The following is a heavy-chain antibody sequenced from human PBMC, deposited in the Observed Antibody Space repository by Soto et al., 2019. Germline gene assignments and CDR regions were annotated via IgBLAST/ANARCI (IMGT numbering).Heavy chain of an antibody. D-gene: IGHD6-13*01. Sequence: QVTVKESGPVLVKPTETLTLTCTVSGFSLRNAGLGVSWIRQPPGKALEWLAHIFSNDKKSYSTSLKSRLTISKDTSRSQVVLIMTNMDPVDTATYYCASTYSTSWYWFDHWGQGTLVTVSS. CDR2: IFSNDKK. CDR3: ASTYSTSWYWFDH. V-gene: IGHV2-26*04. CDR1: GFSLRNAGLG. J-gene: IGHJ5*02.